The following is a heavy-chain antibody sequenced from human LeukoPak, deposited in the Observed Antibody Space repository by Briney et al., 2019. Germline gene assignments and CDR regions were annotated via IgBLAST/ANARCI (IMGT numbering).Heavy chain of an antibody. CDR2: ISSSSSYI. V-gene: IGHV3-21*04. J-gene: IGHJ3*02. Sequence: GGSLRLSCAASGFTFSSYSMNWVRQAPGKGLEWVSSISSSSSYIYYADSVKGRFTISRDNAKNSLYLQMNSLRAEDTAVYYCARDFYYYGSGSYYTDAFDIWGQGTMVTVSS. CDR1: GFTFSSYS. D-gene: IGHD3-10*01. CDR3: ARDFYYYGSGSYYTDAFDI.